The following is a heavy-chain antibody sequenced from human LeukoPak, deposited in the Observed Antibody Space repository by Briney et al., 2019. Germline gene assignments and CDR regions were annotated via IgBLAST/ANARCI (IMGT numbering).Heavy chain of an antibody. Sequence: GGSLRLSCAASGLTVSQSYMTWVRQAPGKGLEWVSVIYRDGRTGYADSVEGRFTISRDNSKNTVFLQMNSLRAEDTAVYYCARGGSVSYPRQFDYWGQGTLVTVSS. D-gene: IGHD1-26*01. CDR1: GLTVSQSY. CDR3: ARGGSVSYPRQFDY. V-gene: IGHV3-53*01. J-gene: IGHJ4*02. CDR2: IYRDGRT.